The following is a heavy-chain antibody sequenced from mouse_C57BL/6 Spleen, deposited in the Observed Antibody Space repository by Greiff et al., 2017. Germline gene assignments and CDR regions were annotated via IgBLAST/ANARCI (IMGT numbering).Heavy chain of an antibody. CDR1: GFTFSDYY. V-gene: IGHV5-16*01. Sequence: EVMLVESEGGLVQPGSSMKLSCTASGFTFSDYYMAWVRQVPEKGLEWVANINYDGSSTYYLDSLKSRFIISRDNAKNILYLQMSSLKSEDTATYYCARGGNSYYFDYWGQGTTLTVSS. CDR2: INYDGSST. CDR3: ARGGNSYYFDY. J-gene: IGHJ2*01.